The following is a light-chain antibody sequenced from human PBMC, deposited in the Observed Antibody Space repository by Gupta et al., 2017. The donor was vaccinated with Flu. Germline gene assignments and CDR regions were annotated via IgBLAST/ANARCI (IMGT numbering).Light chain of an antibody. J-gene: IGKJ1*01. Sequence: DIQMTQSPSTLSASVGDRVTITCRASQSISYWLAWYQQKPGKAPKLLINKASSLESGVPSRFSGSGSGTEFTLTISSPQPDDFATYYCQQYNSYSLKTFGQGTKVEVK. CDR2: KAS. CDR1: QSISYW. CDR3: QQYNSYSLKT. V-gene: IGKV1-5*03.